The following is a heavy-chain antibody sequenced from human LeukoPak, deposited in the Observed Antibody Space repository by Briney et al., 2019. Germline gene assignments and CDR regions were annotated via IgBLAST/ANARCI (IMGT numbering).Heavy chain of an antibody. V-gene: IGHV1-3*01. D-gene: IGHD6-19*01. CDR3: ARGPVAVAGLDVGDC. Sequence: ASVKVSCKASGYTFTSYGISWVRQAPGQRLEWMGWINAGNGNTKYSQKFQGRVTITRDTSASTAYMELSSLRSEDTAVYYCARGPVAVAGLDVGDCWGQGTLVTVSS. CDR1: GYTFTSYG. J-gene: IGHJ4*02. CDR2: INAGNGNT.